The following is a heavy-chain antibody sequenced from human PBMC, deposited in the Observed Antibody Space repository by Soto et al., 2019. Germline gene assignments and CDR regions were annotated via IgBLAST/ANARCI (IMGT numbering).Heavy chain of an antibody. CDR1: GGSISSYY. Sequence: SETLSLTCTVSGGSISSYYSSWIRQPPGKGLEWIGYIYYSGSTNYNPSLKSRVTISVDTSKNQFSLKLSSVTAADTAVYYCARARGSYSSSWYDEVFYFDYWGQGTLVTVSS. V-gene: IGHV4-59*01. CDR2: IYYSGST. D-gene: IGHD6-13*01. J-gene: IGHJ4*02. CDR3: ARARGSYSSSWYDEVFYFDY.